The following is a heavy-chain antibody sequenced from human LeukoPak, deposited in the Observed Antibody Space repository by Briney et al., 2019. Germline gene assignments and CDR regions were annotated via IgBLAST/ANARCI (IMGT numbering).Heavy chain of an antibody. CDR2: IKTKADGETT. CDR3: TAAAGVALKY. CDR1: GFTFNNAW. Sequence: GGSLRLSCATSGFTFNNAWMNWVRQAPGKGLEWVGHIKTKADGETTDYAAPVKGRFTISRDDSKNTLFLQMNNLKTEDTAIHFCTAAAGVALKYWGQGTLVTVSS. J-gene: IGHJ4*02. D-gene: IGHD2-15*01. V-gene: IGHV3-15*01.